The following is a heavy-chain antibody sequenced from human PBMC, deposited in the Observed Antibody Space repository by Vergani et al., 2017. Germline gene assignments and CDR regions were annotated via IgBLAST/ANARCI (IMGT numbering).Heavy chain of an antibody. D-gene: IGHD3-22*01. CDR2: IYTSGST. J-gene: IGHJ5*02. CDR1: GGSISSGSYY. V-gene: IGHV4-61*02. Sequence: QVQLQESGPGLVKPSQTLSLTCTVSGGSISSGSYYWSWIRQPAGKGLEWIGRIYTSGSTNYNPSLKSRVTISVDTSKNQFSLKLSSVTAADTAVYYCARGRSNTMIVVIRSLRGFDPWGQGTLVTVSS. CDR3: ARGRSNTMIVVIRSLRGFDP.